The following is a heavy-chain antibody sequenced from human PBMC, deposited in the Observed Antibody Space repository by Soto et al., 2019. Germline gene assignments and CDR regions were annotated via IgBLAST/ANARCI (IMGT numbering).Heavy chain of an antibody. Sequence: VQSRRLAGAAWGFTFMGSAMHWISQASGEGVEGVGRIRSKANSYATAYAAAVKGRFTISRDDSKNTAYLQMNSLKTEDTAVYYCTTHLYYSQDVYWGQGT. J-gene: IGHJ4*02. CDR1: GFTFMGSA. D-gene: IGHD3-10*01. CDR2: IRSKANSYAT. V-gene: IGHV3-73*01. CDR3: TTHLYYSQDVY.